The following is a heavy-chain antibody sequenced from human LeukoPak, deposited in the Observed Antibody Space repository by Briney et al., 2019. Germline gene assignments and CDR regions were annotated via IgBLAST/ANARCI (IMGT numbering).Heavy chain of an antibody. CDR2: INHSGST. J-gene: IGHJ3*02. Sequence: SETLSLACAVYGGSLSGYYWSRIRQPPGKGLEWIGEINHSGSTNYNPSLKSRVIISVDTSKNQFSLKLSSVTAADTAVYYCARGPCIVGATTYTPARGAFDIWGQGTMVTVSS. D-gene: IGHD1-26*01. CDR3: ARGPCIVGATTYTPARGAFDI. CDR1: GGSLSGYY. V-gene: IGHV4-34*01.